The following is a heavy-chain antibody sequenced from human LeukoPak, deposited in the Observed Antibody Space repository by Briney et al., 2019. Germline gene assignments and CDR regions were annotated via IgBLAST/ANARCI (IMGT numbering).Heavy chain of an antibody. CDR3: VKDSLLCPDY. CDR2: INQDGRGR. Sequence: QPGGSLRLSCAASGFTFSDNWMTWVRQAPGKGLEWVANINQDGRGRYYVDSVQGRFIISRDNAQNSVHLQMNSLRAEDTAVYYCVKDSLLCPDYWGQGTLVTVSS. D-gene: IGHD3-10*02. CDR1: GFTFSDNW. J-gene: IGHJ4*02. V-gene: IGHV3-7*01.